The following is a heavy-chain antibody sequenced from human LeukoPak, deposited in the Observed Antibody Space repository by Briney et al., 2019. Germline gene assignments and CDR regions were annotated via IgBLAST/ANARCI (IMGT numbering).Heavy chain of an antibody. CDR1: GFTVSSNY. CDR2: IYSGRST. J-gene: IGHJ4*02. Sequence: PGGSLRLSCEASGFTVSSNYMSWVRQAPGKGLEWVSVIYSGRSTYYADSVKGRFTISRDNSKNTVYLQMNSLRAEDTAVYYCARGGPAAGRFDYWGQGTLVTVSS. CDR3: ARGGPAAGRFDY. D-gene: IGHD6-13*01. V-gene: IGHV3-66*01.